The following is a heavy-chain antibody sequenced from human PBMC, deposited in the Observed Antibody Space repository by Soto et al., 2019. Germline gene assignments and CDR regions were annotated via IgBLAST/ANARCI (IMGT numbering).Heavy chain of an antibody. CDR1: GFTFSNAW. V-gene: IGHV3-15*07. J-gene: IGHJ4*02. CDR2: IKSKTDGGTT. D-gene: IGHD3-22*01. Sequence: GGSLRLSCAASGFTFSNAWMNWVRQAPGKGLEWVGRIKSKTDGGTTDYAAPVKGRFTISRDDSKNTLYLQINSLKTEAQAVYYCTTDRVVGYYDSSGYYLAKDFDYWGQGTLVTVSS. CDR3: TTDRVVGYYDSSGYYLAKDFDY.